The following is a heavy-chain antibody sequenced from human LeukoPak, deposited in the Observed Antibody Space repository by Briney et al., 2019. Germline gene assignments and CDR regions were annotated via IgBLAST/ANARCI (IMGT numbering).Heavy chain of an antibody. CDR2: ISWNSGSI. V-gene: IGHV3-9*01. CDR3: ARDTAMVRGYFDY. CDR1: GFTFDDYA. D-gene: IGHD5-18*01. J-gene: IGHJ4*02. Sequence: GGSLRLSCAASGFTFDDYAMHWVRQAPGKGLEWVSGISWNSGSIGYADSVKGRFTISRDNAKNSLYLQMNSLRAEDTAVYYCARDTAMVRGYFDYWGQGTLVTVSS.